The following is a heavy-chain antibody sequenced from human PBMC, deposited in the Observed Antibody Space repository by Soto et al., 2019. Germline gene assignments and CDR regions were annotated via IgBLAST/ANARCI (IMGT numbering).Heavy chain of an antibody. D-gene: IGHD2-15*01. J-gene: IGHJ5*02. V-gene: IGHV3-7*01. CDR2: IKQDGSEK. Sequence: PEGSLRLSCAASGFTFSSYRMSWVRQAPGKRLEWVANIKQDGSEKYYVDSVKGRFTISRDNAKNSLYLQMNSLRAEDTAVYYCAKDRWCSGGSCLLISPKENWFGPWGQGTLVTVSS. CDR1: GFTFSSYR. CDR3: AKDRWCSGGSCLLISPKENWFGP.